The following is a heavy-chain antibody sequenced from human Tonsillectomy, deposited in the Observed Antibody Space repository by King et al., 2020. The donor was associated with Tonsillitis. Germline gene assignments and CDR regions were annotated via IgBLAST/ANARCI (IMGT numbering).Heavy chain of an antibody. Sequence: QLVQSGAEVKKPGXSVKVSCKASGGTFSSYVISWVRXAXGQGLXWXXXXXXXXXXXXYXXXLQXRVTITADESTXTAYMELSSLRSEDTAVYYCARDRGDHDYGDLRYVDYWGQGTLVTVSS. CDR3: ARDRGDHDYGDLRYVDY. V-gene: IGHV1-69*01. CDR2: XXXXXXXX. D-gene: IGHD4-17*01. CDR1: GGTFSSYV. J-gene: IGHJ4*02.